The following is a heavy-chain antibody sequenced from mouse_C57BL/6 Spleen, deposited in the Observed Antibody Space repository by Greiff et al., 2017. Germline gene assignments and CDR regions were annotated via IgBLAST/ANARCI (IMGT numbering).Heavy chain of an antibody. Sequence: VQLQQPGAELVRPGSSVKLSCKASGYTFTSYWMHWVKQRPIQGLEWIGNIDPSDSETHYNQKFKDKATLTVDKSSSTAYMQLSSLTSEDSAVYYCAVRYGSSFWYFDVWGTGTTVTVSS. CDR1: GYTFTSYW. V-gene: IGHV1-52*01. J-gene: IGHJ1*03. CDR3: AVRYGSSFWYFDV. CDR2: IDPSDSET. D-gene: IGHD1-1*01.